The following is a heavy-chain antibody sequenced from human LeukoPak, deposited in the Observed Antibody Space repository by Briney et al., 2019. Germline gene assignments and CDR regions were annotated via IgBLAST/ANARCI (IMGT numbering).Heavy chain of an antibody. CDR2: IYSGGST. CDR3: ARDGGTAAGSPGRAYYFDY. CDR1: GFTVSSNY. Sequence: GGSLRLSCAASGFTVSSNYMSWVRQAPGKGLEWVSVIYSGGSTYYADSVKGRFTISRDNSKNTLYLQMNSLRAEDTAVYYCARDGGTAAGSPGRAYYFDYWGQGTLVTVSS. J-gene: IGHJ4*02. D-gene: IGHD6-13*01. V-gene: IGHV3-66*02.